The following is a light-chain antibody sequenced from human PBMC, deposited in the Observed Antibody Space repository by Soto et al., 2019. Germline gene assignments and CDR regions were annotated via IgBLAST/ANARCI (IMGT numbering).Light chain of an antibody. CDR1: SSNIGNSY. Sequence: YVLTQPPSVTADTGQRVTISCYGSSSNIGNSYVSLYQQLPGPAPKLLIYGNSNRPSGVPDPSSGSKSGPSAPLAIPALQAADQAAYYRQSYRDSLSGYVFATGTQLTVL. V-gene: IGLV1-40*01. CDR2: GNS. J-gene: IGLJ1*01. CDR3: QSYRDSLSGYV.